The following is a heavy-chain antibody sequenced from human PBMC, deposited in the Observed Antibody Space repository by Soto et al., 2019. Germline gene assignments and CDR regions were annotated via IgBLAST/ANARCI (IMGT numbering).Heavy chain of an antibody. CDR1: GGYISSYC. V-gene: IGHV4-59*01. J-gene: IGHJ4*02. CDR2: IYYSGST. Sequence: CVTCSVAGGYISSYCCRWIRQPPGKGLEWIGYIYYSGSTNYNPSLKSRVTISVDTSKNQFSLKLSSVTAADTAVYYCARRYGGNFDYWGQGTLVTVS. CDR3: ARRYGGNFDY. D-gene: IGHD3-16*01.